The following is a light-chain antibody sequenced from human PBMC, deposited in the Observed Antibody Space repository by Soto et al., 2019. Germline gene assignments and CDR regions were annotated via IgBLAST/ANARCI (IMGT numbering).Light chain of an antibody. Sequence: QSVLTQPPSVSGAPGQRVTISCTGSSSNIGAGYDVHWYQQLPGTAPKLLIYGNSNRPSGVPDRFSGSKSGTSASLAITGLQAEDEADYYCQSYDSSLSAGVFGGGTMLTVL. J-gene: IGLJ3*02. V-gene: IGLV1-40*01. CDR2: GNS. CDR1: SSNIGAGYD. CDR3: QSYDSSLSAGV.